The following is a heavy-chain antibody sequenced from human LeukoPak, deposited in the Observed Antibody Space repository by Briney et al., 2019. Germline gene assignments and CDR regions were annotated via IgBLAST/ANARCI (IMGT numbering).Heavy chain of an antibody. D-gene: IGHD1-26*01. CDR1: GGSFSGYY. Sequence: SETLSLTCAVYGGSFSGYYWSWIRQPPGKGLEWIGEINHSGSTNYNPSLKTRVTISVDTSENQFSLKLSSVTAADTAVYYCASSGSHNWFDPWGQGTLVTVSS. CDR3: ASSGSHNWFDP. J-gene: IGHJ5*02. CDR2: INHSGST. V-gene: IGHV4-34*01.